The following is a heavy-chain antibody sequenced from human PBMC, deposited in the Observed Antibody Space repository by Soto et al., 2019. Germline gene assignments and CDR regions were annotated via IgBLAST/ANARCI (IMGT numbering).Heavy chain of an antibody. CDR1: GGSISSGGYY. CDR2: FYYSGST. J-gene: IGHJ4*02. D-gene: IGHD7-27*01. CDR3: ARVWGMTPDY. Sequence: QVQLQESGPGLVKPSQTLSLTCTVSGGSISSGGYYWSWIRQHPGKGLEWIGHFYYSGSTYYNPSLKRRVTMSVATSKNQLSLKLSSVTAADTAMYYCARVWGMTPDYGGQGTLVTVSS. V-gene: IGHV4-31*03.